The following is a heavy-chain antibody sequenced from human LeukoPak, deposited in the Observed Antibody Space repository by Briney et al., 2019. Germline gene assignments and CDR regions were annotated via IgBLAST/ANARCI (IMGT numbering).Heavy chain of an antibody. CDR3: ARRYYDYVFNWFDP. Sequence: SVKLSCKASGGPFSSYAISWVRQAPGQGLEWMGGIIPIFVTATDAQKLQVRVTITAAESTSTAYMELSSLRSEDTAVYYCARRYYDYVFNWFDPWGQGTLVTVSS. J-gene: IGHJ5*02. CDR2: IIPIFVTA. CDR1: GGPFSSYA. V-gene: IGHV1-69*13. D-gene: IGHD3-16*01.